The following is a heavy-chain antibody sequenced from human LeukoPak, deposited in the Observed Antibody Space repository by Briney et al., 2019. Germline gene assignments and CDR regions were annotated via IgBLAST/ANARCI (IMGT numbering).Heavy chain of an antibody. Sequence: SVKVSCKASGGTFSSYAISWVRQAPGQGLEWMGRIIPIFGIANYAQKFQGGVTITADKSTSTAYMELSSLRSEDTAVYYCAGGAGTRRIVSWVYGMDVWGQGTTVTVSS. CDR1: GGTFSSYA. J-gene: IGHJ6*02. V-gene: IGHV1-69*04. CDR3: AGGAGTRRIVSWVYGMDV. CDR2: IIPIFGIA. D-gene: IGHD1-7*01.